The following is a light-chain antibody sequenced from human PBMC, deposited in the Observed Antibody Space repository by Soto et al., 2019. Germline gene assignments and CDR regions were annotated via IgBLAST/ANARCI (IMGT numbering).Light chain of an antibody. CDR3: QQYYSYLWT. V-gene: IGKV1-8*01. Sequence: AIRMTQSLSSLSASTGDRVTITCRASQGISSYLAWYQQKPGKAPKLLIYAASTLQSGVPSRFSGSGSGTDFTLTISCPQSEDFATYYCQQYYSYLWTFGQGTKVEIK. CDR1: QGISSY. J-gene: IGKJ1*01. CDR2: AAS.